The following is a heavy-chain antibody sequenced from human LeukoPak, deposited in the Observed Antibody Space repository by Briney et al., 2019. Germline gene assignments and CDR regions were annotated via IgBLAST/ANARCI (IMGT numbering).Heavy chain of an antibody. CDR2: ISANNFNT. J-gene: IGHJ4*02. V-gene: IGHV1-18*01. CDR1: GYSFSSYG. CDR3: ARGQYYSDS. D-gene: IGHD4-11*01. Sequence: ASVKVSCKASGYSFSSYGLSWVRQAPGQGLEWMGWISANNFNTNYAERLQGRVTMTIDTSTRTAYMELRSLTSDDTAVYYCARGQYYSDSWGQGTLVSVSS.